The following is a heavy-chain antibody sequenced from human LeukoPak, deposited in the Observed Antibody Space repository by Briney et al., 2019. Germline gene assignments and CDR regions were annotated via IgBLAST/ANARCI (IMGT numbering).Heavy chain of an antibody. Sequence: ASVKVSCKASGYTFTGYYMHWVRQAPGQGLQWMGWISPNSGGTNYAQKFQGRVTMTRDTSISTAYMELSSLRSDDTAVYYCARGPRITMVRGGQWYYYMDVWGKGTTVTISS. D-gene: IGHD3-10*01. CDR3: ARGPRITMVRGGQWYYYMDV. CDR1: GYTFTGYY. CDR2: ISPNSGGT. V-gene: IGHV1-2*02. J-gene: IGHJ6*03.